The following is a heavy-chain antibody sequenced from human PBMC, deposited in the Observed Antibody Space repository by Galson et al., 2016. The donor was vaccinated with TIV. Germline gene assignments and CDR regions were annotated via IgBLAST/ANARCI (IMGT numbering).Heavy chain of an antibody. D-gene: IGHD6-19*01. CDR3: AKDAQWLPASYFDY. CDR1: GFTFSAYA. J-gene: IGHJ4*02. CDR2: VSGSGYST. Sequence: SLRLSCAASGFTFSAYAMSWVRQAPGKGLEWVSVVSGSGYSTYYADSVKGRFTISRDNSRNTVYLQMNSLRAEDTALYCCAKDAQWLPASYFDYWDQGILVTVSS. V-gene: IGHV3-23*01.